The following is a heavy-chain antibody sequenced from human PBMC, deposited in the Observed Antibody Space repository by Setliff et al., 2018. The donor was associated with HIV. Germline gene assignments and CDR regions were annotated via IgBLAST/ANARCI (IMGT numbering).Heavy chain of an antibody. CDR3: VRVTTWVDY. J-gene: IGHJ4*02. V-gene: IGHV4-59*01. CDR2: IYYTGST. D-gene: IGHD1-1*01. CDR1: GGSMSSYY. Sequence: SETLSLTCTVSGGSMSSYYWSWIRQPPGKGLEWIGSIYYTGSTDYNPSLMSRVTISLDTPKNQFSLKLNSVIAADTAVYYCVRVTTWVDYWGQGTLVTVSS.